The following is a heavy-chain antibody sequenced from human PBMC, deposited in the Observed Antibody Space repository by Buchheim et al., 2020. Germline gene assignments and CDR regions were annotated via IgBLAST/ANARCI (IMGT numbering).Heavy chain of an antibody. CDR1: GFTFSSSW. D-gene: IGHD3-16*02. Sequence: EVQLVESGGGLVQPGGSLRLSCAASGFTFSSSWMHWVRQAPGKGLVWVSRINSDGSSTSSAASVRGRFTISRDNAKNSLYLQMNSLKAEDTAVYHCARGVRGSYLYSFDYWGQGTL. V-gene: IGHV3-74*01. CDR3: ARGVRGSYLYSFDY. J-gene: IGHJ4*02. CDR2: INSDGSST.